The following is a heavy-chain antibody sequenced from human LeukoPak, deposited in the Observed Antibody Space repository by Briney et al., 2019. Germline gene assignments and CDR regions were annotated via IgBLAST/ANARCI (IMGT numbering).Heavy chain of an antibody. Sequence: ALVKVSCKASGYTFTSYGISWVRQAPGQGLEWMGWISAYNGNTNYAQKLQGRVTMTTDTSTSTAYMELRSLRSDDTAVYYCARASKYDSSGYYYEFPLDYWGQGTLVTVSS. V-gene: IGHV1-18*01. CDR3: ARASKYDSSGYYYEFPLDY. J-gene: IGHJ4*02. CDR1: GYTFTSYG. D-gene: IGHD3-22*01. CDR2: ISAYNGNT.